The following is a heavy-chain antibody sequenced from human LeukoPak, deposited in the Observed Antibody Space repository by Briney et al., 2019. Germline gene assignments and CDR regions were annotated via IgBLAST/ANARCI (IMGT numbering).Heavy chain of an antibody. V-gene: IGHV4-61*08. J-gene: IGHJ2*01. CDR2: IYHSGST. CDR1: GGSISSGGYY. D-gene: IGHD1-26*01. Sequence: PSETLSLTCTVSGGSISSGGYYWSWIRQPPGKGLEWIGYIYHSGSTYYNPSLKSRVTISVDTSKNQFSLKLSSVTAADTAVYYCARSQWELLQHWYFDLWGRGTLVTVSS. CDR3: ARSQWELLQHWYFDL.